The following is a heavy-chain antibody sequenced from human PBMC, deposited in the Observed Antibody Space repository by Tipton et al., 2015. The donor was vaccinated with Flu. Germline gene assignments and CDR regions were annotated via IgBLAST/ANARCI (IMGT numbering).Heavy chain of an antibody. V-gene: IGHV3-7*01. D-gene: IGHD6-13*01. J-gene: IGHJ4*02. CDR2: INQDGSVK. CDR1: GSTLSNYW. CDR3: VRAIAAAGSR. Sequence: SLRLSCAAPGSTLSNYWMSWVRQAPGQGLEWVANINQDGSVKYYVDSVTGRFTISRDNAKNSVYLQMNSLRVEDTAVYYCVRAIAAAGSRWGQGTLVTVSS.